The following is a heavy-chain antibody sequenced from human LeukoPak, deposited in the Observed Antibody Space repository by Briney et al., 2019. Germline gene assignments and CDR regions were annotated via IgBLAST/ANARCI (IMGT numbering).Heavy chain of an antibody. Sequence: SVKVSCKASGFPFSNSAVQWVRQARGQRLEWIGWIFVGSGNIKYAQKFQERVTITRDMSTSTAYMELSSLRSEDTAMYYCAEGYYSGGTCYPRDYWGQGALVTVSS. CDR2: IFVGSGNI. CDR3: AEGYYSGGTCYPRDY. CDR1: GFPFSNSA. V-gene: IGHV1-58*01. D-gene: IGHD2-15*01. J-gene: IGHJ4*02.